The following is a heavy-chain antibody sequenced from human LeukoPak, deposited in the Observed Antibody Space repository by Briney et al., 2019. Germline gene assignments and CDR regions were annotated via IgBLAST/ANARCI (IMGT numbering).Heavy chain of an antibody. CDR2: ISTTGDNT. CDR1: GFTFSHYG. CDR3: ARDLSGIAGYTYGRGIDY. V-gene: IGHV3-23*01. J-gene: IGHJ4*02. D-gene: IGHD5-18*01. Sequence: GGSLRLSCAATGFTFSHYGMSWVRQAPGKGLEWVSAISTTGDNTYYTDSVKGRFTISRDNSRNIVYLQMNRLRAEDTAVYYCARDLSGIAGYTYGRGIDYWGQGTLVTVSS.